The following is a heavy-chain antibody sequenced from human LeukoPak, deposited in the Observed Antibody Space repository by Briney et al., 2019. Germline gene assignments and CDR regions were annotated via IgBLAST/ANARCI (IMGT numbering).Heavy chain of an antibody. Sequence: GGSLRLSCAASGFTFSTYNMNWVRQAPGKELEWVSSITSSSTYIYYADSVKGRFTISRDNAKNSLYLQMNSLRDEDTAVYYCARDPYSGSYGDYYYYYMDVWGKGTTVTISS. V-gene: IGHV3-21*01. CDR3: ARDPYSGSYGDYYYYYMDV. CDR2: ITSSSTYI. CDR1: GFTFSTYN. J-gene: IGHJ6*03. D-gene: IGHD1-26*01.